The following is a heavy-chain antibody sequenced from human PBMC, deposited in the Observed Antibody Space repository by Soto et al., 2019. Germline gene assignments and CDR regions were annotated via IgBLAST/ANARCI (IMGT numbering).Heavy chain of an antibody. D-gene: IGHD3-10*01. CDR1: GFIFDDYA. V-gene: IGHV3-9*01. CDR2: ISWNSVTI. CDR3: ANSLHRHRGYASGSHPIYYYYYYMDV. J-gene: IGHJ6*03. Sequence: EVQLVESGGGLVQPGRSLRLSCAASGFIFDDYAMHWVRQPPGKGLEWVSGISWNSVTIGYADSLKGRFTISRDNAKNSLYLQMNSLRAEDTALYYCANSLHRHRGYASGSHPIYYYYYYMDVWGKGTTVTVSS.